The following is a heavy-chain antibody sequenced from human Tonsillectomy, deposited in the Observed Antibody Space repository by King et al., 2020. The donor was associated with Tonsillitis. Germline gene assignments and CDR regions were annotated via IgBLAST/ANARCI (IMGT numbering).Heavy chain of an antibody. J-gene: IGHJ2*01. V-gene: IGHV3-30*18. CDR1: GFTFSSYG. CDR3: AKDGVRRAAAGTYWYFDL. D-gene: IGHD6-13*01. Sequence: VQLVESGGGVVQPGRSLRLSCAASGFTFSSYGMHWVRQAPGKGLEWVAVISYDGSSKYYVDSVKGRFTISRDNSKNTLYLQMNSLRAEDTAVYYCAKDGVRRAAAGTYWYFDLWGRGTLVTVSS. CDR2: ISYDGSSK.